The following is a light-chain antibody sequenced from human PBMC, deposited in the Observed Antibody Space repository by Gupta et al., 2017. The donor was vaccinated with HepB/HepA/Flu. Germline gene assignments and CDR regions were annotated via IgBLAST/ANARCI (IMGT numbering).Light chain of an antibody. J-gene: IGLJ2*01. CDR1: TSKLGVNT. V-gene: IGLV1-44*01. CDR3: AAWHDSVDAQV. CDR2: DND. Sequence: QSVLTQPPSASGTPGQRVTISCSGSTSKLGVNTVNWYQHVPGSAPNLLMYDNDQRPSGVPDRFSASKSGTSASLAISGLQAGDEADYYCAAWHDSVDAQVFGGGTKLTVL.